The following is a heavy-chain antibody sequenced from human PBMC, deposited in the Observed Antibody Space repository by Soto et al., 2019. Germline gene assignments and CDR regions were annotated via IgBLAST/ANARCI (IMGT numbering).Heavy chain of an antibody. D-gene: IGHD5-12*01. J-gene: IGHJ4*02. V-gene: IGHV3-23*01. CDR2: ISGSGGST. CDR3: AKSPTSYSCYDSYYFDY. CDR1: GFTFSRYA. Sequence: EVQLLESGGGLVQPGGSLRLSCAASGFTFSRYAMSWVRQAPGKGLEWVSAISGSGGSTYYADSVKGRFTISRDNSKNTLYLQMNSLRAEDTAVYYCAKSPTSYSCYDSYYFDYWGQGTLVTVSS.